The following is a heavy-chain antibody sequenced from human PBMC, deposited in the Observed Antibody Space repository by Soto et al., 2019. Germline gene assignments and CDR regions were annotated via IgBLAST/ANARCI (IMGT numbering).Heavy chain of an antibody. V-gene: IGHV4-59*01. CDR3: ASVTRTCISTSCYRYYYGMDV. CDR1: GGSISSYY. D-gene: IGHD2-2*02. CDR2: IYYSGGT. J-gene: IGHJ6*02. Sequence: PSETLSLTCTVSGGSISSYYWSWIRQPPGKGLEWIGYIYYSGGTNYNPSLKSRVTISVDTSKNQFSLKLSSVTAADTAVYYCASVTRTCISTSCYRYYYGMDVWGQGTTVTVSS.